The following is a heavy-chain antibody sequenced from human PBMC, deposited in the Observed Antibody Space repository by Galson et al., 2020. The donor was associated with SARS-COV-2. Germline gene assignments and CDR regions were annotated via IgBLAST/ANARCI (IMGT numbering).Heavy chain of an antibody. J-gene: IGHJ5*02. CDR2: ISAYNGNT. Sequence: ASVKVSCKASGYTFTSYGISWVRQAPGQGLEWMGWISAYNGNTNYAQKLQGRVTMTTDTSTSTAYMELRSLRSDDTAVYYCARWYYYDSSGYYLGDNWFDPWGQGTLVTVSS. D-gene: IGHD3-22*01. CDR3: ARWYYYDSSGYYLGDNWFDP. V-gene: IGHV1-18*04. CDR1: GYTFTSYG.